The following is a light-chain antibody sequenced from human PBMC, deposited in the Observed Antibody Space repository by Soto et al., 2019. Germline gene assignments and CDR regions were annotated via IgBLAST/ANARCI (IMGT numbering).Light chain of an antibody. J-gene: IGLJ1*01. V-gene: IGLV2-11*01. CDR3: CSYVGSNTLYV. Sequence: QSVLTQPRSVSGSPGQSLTISCSGSSSDIGDYDYVSWYQQHPGKAPTLLIYDVTKRPSGVPDRFSGSKSGDTASLTISGLQAGDEGNYYCCSYVGSNTLYVFGTGTKVNVL. CDR2: DVT. CDR1: SSDIGDYDY.